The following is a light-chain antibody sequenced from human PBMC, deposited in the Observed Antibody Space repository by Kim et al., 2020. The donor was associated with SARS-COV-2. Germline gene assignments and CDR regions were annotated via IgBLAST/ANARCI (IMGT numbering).Light chain of an antibody. CDR3: QKYNSVPFT. J-gene: IGKJ3*01. Sequence: ASVGDRVTITCRASQAISSDLAWYQQKPGKVPKLLIYAASNLQSGVPSRFSGSGSGTDFTLTISSLQPEDVATYYCQKYNSVPFTFGPGTKVDIK. CDR1: QAISSD. V-gene: IGKV1-27*01. CDR2: AAS.